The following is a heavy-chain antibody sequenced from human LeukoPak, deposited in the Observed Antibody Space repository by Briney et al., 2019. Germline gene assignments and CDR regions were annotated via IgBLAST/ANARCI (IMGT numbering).Heavy chain of an antibody. Sequence: PGGSLRLSCAASGFTFSSYEMNWVRQAPGKGLEWVSYISSSGSTIYYADSVKGRFTIPRDNAKNSLYLQMNSLRAEDTAVYYCARATAADHYYYYGMDVWGQGTTVTVSS. J-gene: IGHJ6*02. D-gene: IGHD6-13*01. CDR3: ARATAADHYYYYGMDV. CDR2: ISSSGSTI. CDR1: GFTFSSYE. V-gene: IGHV3-48*03.